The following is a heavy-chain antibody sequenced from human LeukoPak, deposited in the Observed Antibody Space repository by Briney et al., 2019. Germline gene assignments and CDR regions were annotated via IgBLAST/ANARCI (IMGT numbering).Heavy chain of an antibody. Sequence: GGSLRLSCAASGFTFSSYAMHWVRQAPGKGLEWVAVISYDGSNKYYADSVKGRFTISRDNSKNTLYLQMNSLRAEDTAVYYCARDRQSRGYYQEDYFDYWGQGTLVTVSS. D-gene: IGHD3-22*01. CDR1: GFTFSSYA. CDR2: ISYDGSNK. J-gene: IGHJ4*02. V-gene: IGHV3-30-3*01. CDR3: ARDRQSRGYYQEDYFDY.